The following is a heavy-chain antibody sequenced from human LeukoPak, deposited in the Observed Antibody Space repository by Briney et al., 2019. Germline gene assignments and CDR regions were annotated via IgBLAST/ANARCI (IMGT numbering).Heavy chain of an antibody. V-gene: IGHV3-30*02. CDR1: GFTFSSYG. D-gene: IGHD2-2*01. CDR2: IRYDGSNK. Sequence: GGSLRLSCAASGFTFSSYGMHWVRQAPGKGLEWVAFIRYDGSNKYYADSVKGRFTISRDNSKNTLYLQMNSLRAEDTAVYYCAKDPLGYCSSTSCYDYWGQGTLVTVSS. J-gene: IGHJ4*02. CDR3: AKDPLGYCSSTSCYDY.